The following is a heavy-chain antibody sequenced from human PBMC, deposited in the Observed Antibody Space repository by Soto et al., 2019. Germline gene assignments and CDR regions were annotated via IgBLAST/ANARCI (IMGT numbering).Heavy chain of an antibody. CDR3: AAASSTSGGYYGMDV. CDR1: GFSFTSSA. Sequence: QMQLVQSGPEVKKPGTSVKVSCKTSGFSFTSSAMQWVRQARGQRLEWIGWIVVGSGHTNNAQKFQERVTITRDMSTXTAYMELRGLRSEDTAVYYCAAASSTSGGYYGMDVWGQGTTVTVSS. D-gene: IGHD2-2*01. CDR2: IVVGSGHT. J-gene: IGHJ6*02. V-gene: IGHV1-58*02.